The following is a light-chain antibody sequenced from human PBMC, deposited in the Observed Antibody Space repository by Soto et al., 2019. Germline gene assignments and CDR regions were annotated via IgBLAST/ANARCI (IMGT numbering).Light chain of an antibody. V-gene: IGKV1-5*03. Sequence: DIPMTQSPSTLSASIGDRVTITCRASQSISYWLAWYQQKPGKAPNLLIYKASSLESGVPSRFSGSGSGSEFTLTINSLQPDDFATYYCQQYNSYPITFGQGTRLEIK. CDR3: QQYNSYPIT. J-gene: IGKJ5*01. CDR1: QSISYW. CDR2: KAS.